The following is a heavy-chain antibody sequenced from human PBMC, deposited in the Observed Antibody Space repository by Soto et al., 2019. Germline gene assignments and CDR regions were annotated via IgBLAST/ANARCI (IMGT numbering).Heavy chain of an antibody. Sequence: PGESLKISCKGSGYSFTSYWIGWLRQMPGKGLEWMGIIYPGDSDTRYSPSFQGQVTISADKSISTAYLQWSSLKASDTAMYYCARSPHSGHAYYGMDVWGQGTTVTVSS. D-gene: IGHD5-12*01. CDR1: GYSFTSYW. V-gene: IGHV5-51*01. CDR2: IYPGDSDT. CDR3: ARSPHSGHAYYGMDV. J-gene: IGHJ6*02.